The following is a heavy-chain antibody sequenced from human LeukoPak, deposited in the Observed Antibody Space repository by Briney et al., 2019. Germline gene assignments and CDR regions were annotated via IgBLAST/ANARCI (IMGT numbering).Heavy chain of an antibody. CDR1: GFTFSSYG. CDR3: ARDWGGSGPTSHDY. J-gene: IGHJ4*02. D-gene: IGHD3-16*01. V-gene: IGHV3-30*02. Sequence: GGSLRLSCAASGFTFSSYGMHWVRQAPGKGLEWVAFIRYDGSNKYYADSVKGRFTISRDNSKNTLYLQMNSLRAEDTAVYYCARDWGGSGPTSHDYWGQGTLVTVSS. CDR2: IRYDGSNK.